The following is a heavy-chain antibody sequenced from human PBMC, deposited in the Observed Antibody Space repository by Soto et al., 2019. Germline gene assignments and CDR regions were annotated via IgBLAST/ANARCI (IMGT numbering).Heavy chain of an antibody. D-gene: IGHD1-26*01. J-gene: IGHJ4*02. CDR3: AKDKDSGRYLMASLVN. CDR2: VNWNSASL. Sequence: EVQLVESGGGLVQPGRSLTLSCAASGFTFGDYAMHWLRQVPGKGLEWVSGVNWNSASLAYADSVKGRFTITRDNAKNSLHLHMSSLGPEDTALYYCAKDKDSGRYLMASLVNWGQGTLVVVSS. CDR1: GFTFGDYA. V-gene: IGHV3-9*01.